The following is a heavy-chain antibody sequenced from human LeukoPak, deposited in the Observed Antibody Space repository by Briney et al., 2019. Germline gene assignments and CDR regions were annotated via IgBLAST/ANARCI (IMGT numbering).Heavy chain of an antibody. CDR3: ARGPITEDGTFHSPNA. J-gene: IGHJ5*02. Sequence: SETLSLTCAASGGSFSGHYWSWIRQSPGKGLEWIGEITERGSTNYNPSLKSRGTISPDTSTNHILLQVSSGTAADTAVYYCARGPITEDGTFHSPNAWGQGTLVTVSS. CDR2: ITERGST. V-gene: IGHV4-34*01. D-gene: IGHD1-1*01. CDR1: GGSFSGHY.